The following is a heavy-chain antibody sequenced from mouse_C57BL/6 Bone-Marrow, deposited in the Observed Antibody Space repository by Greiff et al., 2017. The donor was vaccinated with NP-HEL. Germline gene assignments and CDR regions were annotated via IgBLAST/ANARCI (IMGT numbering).Heavy chain of an antibody. Sequence: EVKLQQSGPELVKPGASVKISCKASGYSFTGYYMNWVKQSPEKSLEWIGEFNPSTGGTTYNQKFKAKATLTVDKSSSTAYMQLKSLTSEDSAVYYCAHDYPFAYWGQGTLVTVSA. CDR1: GYSFTGYY. V-gene: IGHV1-42*01. CDR2: FNPSTGGT. CDR3: AHDYPFAY. D-gene: IGHD2-4*01. J-gene: IGHJ3*01.